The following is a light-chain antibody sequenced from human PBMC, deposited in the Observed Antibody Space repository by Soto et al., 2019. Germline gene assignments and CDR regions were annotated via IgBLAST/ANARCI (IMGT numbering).Light chain of an antibody. CDR3: QQRSSSPLT. CDR2: DAS. CDR1: QSVSSY. Sequence: EIVLTQSPATLSLSPGERATLSCRASQSVSSYLAWYQQKPGQAPRLLIYDASNRATGITASFSGSGSGTDFTLPISSLQPEDFAAYYCQQRSSSPLTFGQGTKVEIK. J-gene: IGKJ1*01. V-gene: IGKV3-11*01.